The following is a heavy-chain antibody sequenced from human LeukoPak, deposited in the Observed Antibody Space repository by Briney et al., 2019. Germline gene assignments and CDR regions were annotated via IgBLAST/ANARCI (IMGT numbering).Heavy chain of an antibody. CDR2: INSDGSST. CDR1: GFTFSSYW. CDR3: ARRSAAKDAFDI. D-gene: IGHD6-25*01. V-gene: IGHV3-74*01. Sequence: GGSLRLSCAASGFTFSSYWMHWVRQAPGRGLVWVSRINSDGSSTSYTDSVKGRFTISRDNAKNTLYLQMNSLRAEDTAVYYCARRSAAKDAFDIWGQGTKVTVSS. J-gene: IGHJ3*02.